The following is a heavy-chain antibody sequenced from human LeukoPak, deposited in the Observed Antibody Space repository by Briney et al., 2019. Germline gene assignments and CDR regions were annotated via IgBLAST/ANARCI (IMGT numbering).Heavy chain of an antibody. CDR2: IIPIFGTA. V-gene: IGHV1-69*13. J-gene: IGHJ4*02. CDR3: AIDGIVGATTEAAYDY. D-gene: IGHD1-26*01. Sequence: SVKVSCKASGGTFSSYAISWVRQAPGQGLEWMGGIIPIFGTANYVQKFQGRVTITADESTSTAYMELSSLRSEDTAVYYCAIDGIVGATTEAAYDYWGQGTLVTVSS. CDR1: GGTFSSYA.